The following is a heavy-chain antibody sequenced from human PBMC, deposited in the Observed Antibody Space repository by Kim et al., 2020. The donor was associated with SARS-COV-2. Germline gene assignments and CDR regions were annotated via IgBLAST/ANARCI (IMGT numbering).Heavy chain of an antibody. V-gene: IGHV5-51*01. CDR3: ASNYYDSSEHHDAFDI. J-gene: IGHJ3*02. CDR1: GYSFTSYW. Sequence: GESLKISCKGSGYSFTSYWIGWVRQMPGKGLEWMGIIYPGDSDTRYSPSFQGQVTISADKSISTAYLQWSSLKASDTAMYYCASNYYDSSEHHDAFDIWGQGTMVTVSS. CDR2: IYPGDSDT. D-gene: IGHD3-22*01.